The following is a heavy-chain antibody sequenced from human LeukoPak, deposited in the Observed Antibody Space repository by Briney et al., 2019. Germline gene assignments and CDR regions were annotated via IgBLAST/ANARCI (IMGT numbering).Heavy chain of an antibody. CDR1: GYSFTSSW. V-gene: IGHV5-51*01. J-gene: IGHJ4*02. CDR2: IYPGDSDT. Sequence: GESLKISCNGSGYSFTSSWIGWVRQMPGKGLEWMGIIYPGDSDTRYSPSFQGQVTISADKSISTAYPQWSSLKASDTAMYYCAIYSDTYYFDHWGQGTLVTVSS. D-gene: IGHD1-26*01. CDR3: AIYSDTYYFDH.